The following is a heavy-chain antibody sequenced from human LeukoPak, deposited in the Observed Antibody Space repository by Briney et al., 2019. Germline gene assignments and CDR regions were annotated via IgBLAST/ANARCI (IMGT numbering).Heavy chain of an antibody. CDR3: ARTSGSYFYYYGMDV. CDR1: GGSISSYY. Sequence: SETLSLTCTVSGGSISSYYWSWIRQPPGKGLEWIGYIYYSGSTNYNPSLKSRVTISVDTSKNQLSLKLSSVTAADTAGYYCARTSGSYFYYYGMDVWGQGTTVTVSS. CDR2: IYYSGST. D-gene: IGHD1-26*01. J-gene: IGHJ6*02. V-gene: IGHV4-59*01.